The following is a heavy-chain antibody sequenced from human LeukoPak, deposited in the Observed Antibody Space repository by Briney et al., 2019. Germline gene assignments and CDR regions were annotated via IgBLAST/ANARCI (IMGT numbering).Heavy chain of an antibody. J-gene: IGHJ3*02. D-gene: IGHD2-2*01. V-gene: IGHV3-30*18. CDR1: GFTFSSYG. Sequence: PGGSLRLSCAASGFTFSSYGMHWVRQAPGKGPEWVAVISYDGSNKYYADSVKGRFTISRDNSKNTLYLQMNSLRAEDTAVYYCAKDLRYCSSTSCSSVGAFDIWGQGTMVTVSS. CDR3: AKDLRYCSSTSCSSVGAFDI. CDR2: ISYDGSNK.